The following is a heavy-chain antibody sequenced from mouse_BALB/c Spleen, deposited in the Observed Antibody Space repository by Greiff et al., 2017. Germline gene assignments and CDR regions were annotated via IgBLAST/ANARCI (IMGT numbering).Heavy chain of an antibody. J-gene: IGHJ1*01. CDR3: AREGRWLDPFDV. V-gene: IGHV5-6-3*01. CDR1: GFTFSSYG. CDR2: INSNGGST. Sequence: EVKLMESGGGLVQPGGSLKLSCAASGFTFSSYGMSWVRQTPDKRLELVATINSNGGSTYYPDSVKGRFTISRDNAKNTLYLQMSSLKSEDTAMYYCAREGRWLDPFDVWGAGTTVTVSS. D-gene: IGHD2-3*01.